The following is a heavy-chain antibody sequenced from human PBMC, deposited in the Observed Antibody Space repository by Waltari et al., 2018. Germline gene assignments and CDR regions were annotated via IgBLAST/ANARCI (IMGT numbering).Heavy chain of an antibody. CDR3: ARDWRRSLEYLDWLLFALDY. V-gene: IGHV3-23*01. D-gene: IGHD3-9*01. Sequence: ELQLLEAGGGLVQPGGSLRLSGGASGFPFSSHAMRWVRQGPGKGLEWVSAISGSGDSLFYAESVKGRFTVSRDNSKNTLFLEMNSLRAEDTAVYFCARDWRRSLEYLDWLLFALDYWGQGTLVTVSS. CDR1: GFPFSSHA. J-gene: IGHJ4*02. CDR2: ISGSGDSL.